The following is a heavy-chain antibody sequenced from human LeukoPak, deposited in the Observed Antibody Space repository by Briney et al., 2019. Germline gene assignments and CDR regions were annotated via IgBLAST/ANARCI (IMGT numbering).Heavy chain of an antibody. J-gene: IGHJ4*02. CDR3: AKGNNMVRGVIIDF. CDR2: IKQDGSEK. CDR1: GFTFSSYW. D-gene: IGHD3-10*01. V-gene: IGHV3-7*01. Sequence: GGSLRLSCAASGFTFSSYWMSWVRQAPGKGLEWVANIKQDGSEKYYVDSVKGRFTISRDNAKNSLYLQMNSLRAEDTAVYYCAKGNNMVRGVIIDFWGQGTLVTVSS.